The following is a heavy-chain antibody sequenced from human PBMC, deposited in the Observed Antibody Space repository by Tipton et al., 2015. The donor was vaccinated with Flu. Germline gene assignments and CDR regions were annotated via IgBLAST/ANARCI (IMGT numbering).Heavy chain of an antibody. D-gene: IGHD2-2*01. CDR3: ARTWGGYCTSSSCYADYFDY. V-gene: IGHV3-7*01. Sequence: SLRLSCAASGFTFSTYWMGWVRQAPGKGLEWVANINQGGSEKYYVDSVKGRFTISRDNAKNSLHLQMNSLRAEDTAVYYCARTWGGYCTSSSCYADYFDYWGQGTLVTVSS. CDR1: GFTFSTYW. J-gene: IGHJ4*02. CDR2: INQGGSEK.